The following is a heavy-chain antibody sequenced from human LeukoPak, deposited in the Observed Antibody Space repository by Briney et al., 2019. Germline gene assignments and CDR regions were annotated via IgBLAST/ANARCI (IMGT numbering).Heavy chain of an antibody. CDR2: IRHSGST. Sequence: PSETLSLTCAVYGGSFSDYYWSWIRQPPGKGLEWIGEIRHSGSTNYSPSLKSRVTISVDTSKNRFSLKLNSVTAADTGVYYCARGSPKHDSWGQGTLVIVSP. CDR1: GGSFSDYY. V-gene: IGHV4-34*01. J-gene: IGHJ5*01. CDR3: ARGSPKHDS.